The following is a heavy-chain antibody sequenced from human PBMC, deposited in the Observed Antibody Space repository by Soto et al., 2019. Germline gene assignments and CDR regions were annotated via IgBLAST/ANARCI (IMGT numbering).Heavy chain of an antibody. V-gene: IGHV1-69*02. CDR1: GGTFSSYT. Sequence: QVQLVQSGAEVKKPGSSVKVSCKASGGTFSSYTISWVRQAPGQGLEWMGRIIPILGIANYAQKFQGRVTTTADKSTSRGYIERISRRSEDTAVYYCASSVCSSTSSPSTYYYYYYMDVWGKGTTVTVFS. D-gene: IGHD2-2*01. J-gene: IGHJ6*03. CDR2: IIPILGIA. CDR3: ASSVCSSTSSPSTYYYYYYMDV.